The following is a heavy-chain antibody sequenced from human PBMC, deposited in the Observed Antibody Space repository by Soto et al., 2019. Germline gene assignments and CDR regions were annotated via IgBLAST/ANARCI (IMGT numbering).Heavy chain of an antibody. Sequence: LRLSCAASGFTFSSYGMHWVRQASGKGLEWVAVISYDGSNKYYADSVKGRFTISRDNSKNTLYLQMNSLRAEDTAVYYCAKDEGGPYYYYYGMDVWGQGTTVTVSS. D-gene: IGHD3-16*01. CDR3: AKDEGGPYYYYYGMDV. CDR2: ISYDGSNK. V-gene: IGHV3-30*18. J-gene: IGHJ6*02. CDR1: GFTFSSYG.